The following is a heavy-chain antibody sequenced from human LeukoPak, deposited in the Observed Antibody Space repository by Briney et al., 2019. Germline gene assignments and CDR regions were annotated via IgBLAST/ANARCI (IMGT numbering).Heavy chain of an antibody. CDR2: IYNSGST. D-gene: IGHD1-1*01. CDR1: GGSISSYY. J-gene: IGHJ3*02. Sequence: PSETLSLTCTVTGGSISSYYWSWIRQPPGKGLEWIGYIYNSGSTNYNPSLNSRVTISVDTSKNQFFLKLSSVAAADTALNYWARGVEGSAFDIWGQGTMVTVSS. CDR3: ARGVEGSAFDI. V-gene: IGHV4-4*09.